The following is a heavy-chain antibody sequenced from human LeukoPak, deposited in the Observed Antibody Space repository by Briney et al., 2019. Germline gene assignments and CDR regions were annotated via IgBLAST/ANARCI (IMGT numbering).Heavy chain of an antibody. CDR3: ARVRRAGYAFLDY. J-gene: IGHJ4*02. CDR1: GGSISSGGYY. Sequence: PSETLSLTCTVSGGSISSGGYYWSWIRQHPGKGLEWIGYIYYSGSTYYNPSLKSRVTISVDTSKNQFPLKLSSVTAADTAVYYCARVRRAGYAFLDYWGQGTLVTVSS. V-gene: IGHV4-31*03. D-gene: IGHD3-3*01. CDR2: IYYSGST.